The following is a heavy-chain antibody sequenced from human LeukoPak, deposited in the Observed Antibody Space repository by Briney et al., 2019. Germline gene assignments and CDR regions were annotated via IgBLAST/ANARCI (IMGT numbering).Heavy chain of an antibody. CDR1: GYTFTGYY. CDR2: INPNSGGT. J-gene: IGHJ6*03. V-gene: IGHV1-2*02. CDR3: ARGDRYYDFWSGYYINYYYMDV. Sequence: GASVKVSCKASGYTFTGYYMHWVRQAPGQGLEWMGWINPNSGGTNYAQKFQGRVTMTRDTSISTAYMELSRLRSDDTAVYYCARGDRYYDFWSGYYINYYYMDVWGKGTTVTVSS. D-gene: IGHD3-3*01.